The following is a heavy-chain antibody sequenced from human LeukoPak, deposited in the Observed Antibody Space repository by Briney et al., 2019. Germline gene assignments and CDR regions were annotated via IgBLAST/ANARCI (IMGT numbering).Heavy chain of an antibody. CDR3: AKLASQGCCSSGASVIN. CDR1: GFTFSSYW. Sequence: QSGGSLRLSCAASGFTFSSYWMHWVRQAPGKGLEWVSAKSGSGSAYYADSVRGRFTISRDNSKNTLVLQMNSLRADDTAVYYCAKLASQGCCSSGASVINWGQGTLVSVSS. J-gene: IGHJ4*02. D-gene: IGHD2-15*01. V-gene: IGHV3-23*01. CDR2: KSGSGSA.